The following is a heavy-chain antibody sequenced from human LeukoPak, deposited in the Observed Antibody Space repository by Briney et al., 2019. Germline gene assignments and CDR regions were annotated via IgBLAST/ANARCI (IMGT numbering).Heavy chain of an antibody. J-gene: IGHJ4*02. CDR1: GGSFSGYY. CDR2: INHSGST. V-gene: IGHV4-34*01. D-gene: IGHD4-23*01. Sequence: PSETLSLTCAVYGGSFSGYYWSWIRQPPGKGLEWIGEINHSGSTNYNPSLKSRVTISVDTSKNQFSLKLNSVTAADTAVYYCARDGGNFDIDYWGQGTLVTVSS. CDR3: ARDGGNFDIDY.